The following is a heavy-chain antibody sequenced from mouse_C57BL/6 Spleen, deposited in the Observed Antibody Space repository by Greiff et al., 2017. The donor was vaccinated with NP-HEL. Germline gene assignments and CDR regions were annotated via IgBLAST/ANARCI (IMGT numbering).Heavy chain of an antibody. Sequence: DVQLVESGGDLVKPGGSLKLSCAASGFTFSSYGMSWVRQTPDKRLEWVATISSGGSYTYYPDSVKGRFTISRDNAKNTLYLQMSSLKSEDTAMYYCARDGSSYWYFDVWGTGTTVTVSS. V-gene: IGHV5-6*01. CDR1: GFTFSSYG. J-gene: IGHJ1*03. CDR2: ISSGGSYT. D-gene: IGHD1-1*01. CDR3: ARDGSSYWYFDV.